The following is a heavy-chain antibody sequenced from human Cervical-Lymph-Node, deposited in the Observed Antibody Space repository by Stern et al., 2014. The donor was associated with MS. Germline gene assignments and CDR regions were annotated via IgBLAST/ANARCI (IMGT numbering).Heavy chain of an antibody. D-gene: IGHD6-6*01. CDR2: IHGTGNT. V-gene: IGHV4-61*02. CDR3: AKESSRYRSSYQD. CDR1: EGSMSSGYAY. Sequence: VQLQESGPGLVRPSQTLSLTCTVSEGSMSSGYAYWTWIRQPAGKGLEWIGRIHGTGNTNYKPYLMSRVTISIDASKTQFSLKLRSVTAADTAVYFCAKESSRYRSSYQDWGRGTLVTVSS. J-gene: IGHJ4*02.